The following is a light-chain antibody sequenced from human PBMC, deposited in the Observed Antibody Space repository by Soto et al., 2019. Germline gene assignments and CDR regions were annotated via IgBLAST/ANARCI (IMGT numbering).Light chain of an antibody. CDR2: GNN. J-gene: IGLJ7*01. CDR1: SSNVGNNH. CDR3: AAWDDSLSGQWV. Sequence: QAVVTQPPSASGTPGQRFTISCSGSSSNVGNNHVYWYQQLPGTAPKLLIFGNNQRPSGVPDRFSVSKSGTSASLAISGLRSEYEADYYCAAWDDSLSGQWVFGRGTQLTVL. V-gene: IGLV1-47*02.